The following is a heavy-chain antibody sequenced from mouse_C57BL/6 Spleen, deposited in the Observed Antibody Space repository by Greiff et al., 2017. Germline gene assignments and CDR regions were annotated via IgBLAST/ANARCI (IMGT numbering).Heavy chain of an antibody. J-gene: IGHJ4*01. CDR1: GYTFTDYY. CDR3: ASHLLGAMDY. V-gene: IGHV1-26*01. CDR2: INPNNGGT. D-gene: IGHD1-1*01. Sequence: VQLQQSGPELVKPGASVKISCKASGYTFTDYYMNWVKQSHGKSLEWIGDINPNNGGTSYNQKFKGKATLTVDKSSSTAYMELRSLTSEDSAVYYCASHLLGAMDYWGQGTSVTVSS.